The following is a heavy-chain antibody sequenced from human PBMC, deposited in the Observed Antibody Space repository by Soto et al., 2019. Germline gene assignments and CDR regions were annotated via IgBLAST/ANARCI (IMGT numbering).Heavy chain of an antibody. J-gene: IGHJ4*02. CDR1: GYTFTSYD. V-gene: IGHV1-8*01. D-gene: IGHD3-22*01. CDR2: MNPNSGNT. Sequence: ASVKVSCKASGYTFTSYDINWVRQATGQGLEWMGWMNPNSGNTGYAQKFQGRVTMTRNTSISTAYMELSSLRSEDTAGYYCARSVHDSSGYYYVDYWGQAPLVTVST. CDR3: ARSVHDSSGYYYVDY.